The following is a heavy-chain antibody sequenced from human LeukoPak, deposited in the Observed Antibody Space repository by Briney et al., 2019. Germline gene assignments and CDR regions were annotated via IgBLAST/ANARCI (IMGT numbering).Heavy chain of an antibody. Sequence: ASVKVSCKASGGTFSSYAISWVRQAPGQGLEWMGGIIPIFGTANYAQKFQGRVTITADESTSTAYMELSSLRSEDTAVYYCARGGITIFGVVIFRNGMDVWGQGTTVTVSS. D-gene: IGHD3-3*01. CDR3: ARGGITIFGVVIFRNGMDV. CDR1: GGTFSSYA. CDR2: IIPIFGTA. J-gene: IGHJ6*02. V-gene: IGHV1-69*13.